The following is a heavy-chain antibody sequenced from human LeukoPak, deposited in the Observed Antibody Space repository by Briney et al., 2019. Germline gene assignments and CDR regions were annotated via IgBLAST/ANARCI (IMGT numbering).Heavy chain of an antibody. CDR3: ASRAFDY. CDR2: IRYDGSNK. V-gene: IGHV3-30*02. CDR1: GFTFSSYG. J-gene: IGHJ4*02. Sequence: GGSLRLSCAASGFTFSSYGMRWVRQAPGKGLEWVAFIRYDGSNKYHADSVKGRFTISRDNSKNTLYLHMNSLRAEDTAVYYCASRAFDYWGQGTLVTVSS.